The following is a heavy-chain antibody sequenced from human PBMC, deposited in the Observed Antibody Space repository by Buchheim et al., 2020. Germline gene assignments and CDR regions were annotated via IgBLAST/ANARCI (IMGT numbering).Heavy chain of an antibody. J-gene: IGHJ5*02. Sequence: QVQLQESGPGLVKPSGTVSLACAVSGDSISSSTWWTWVRQVPGMGLEWIGEIYHHGITNYNPSLSGRVTISLDKSKNLFSLDLTSVTAADTAVYYCAANAKVAGSPWFDPWGLGAL. D-gene: IGHD6-19*01. CDR1: GDSISSSTW. CDR2: IYHHGIT. CDR3: AANAKVAGSPWFDP. V-gene: IGHV4-4*02.